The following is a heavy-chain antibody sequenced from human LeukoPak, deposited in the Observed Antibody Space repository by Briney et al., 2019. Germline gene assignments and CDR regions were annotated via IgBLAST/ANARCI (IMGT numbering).Heavy chain of an antibody. CDR3: ARGGQGDGYSADEAFDL. CDR2: TYYRSKWYN. Sequence: SQTLSLTCGISGDSVSSNSSWNWIRQSPSRGLEWLGRTYYRSKWYNDYVVSVKSRININPDTSKNQFSLQLSSVTPEDTAVYYCARGGQGDGYSADEAFDLWGQGTMVTVS. V-gene: IGHV6-1*01. CDR1: GDSVSSNSS. D-gene: IGHD5-18*01. J-gene: IGHJ3*01.